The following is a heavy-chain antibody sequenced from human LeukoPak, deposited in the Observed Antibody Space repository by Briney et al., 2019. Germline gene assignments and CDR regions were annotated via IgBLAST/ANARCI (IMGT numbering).Heavy chain of an antibody. D-gene: IGHD6-19*01. J-gene: IGHJ4*02. Sequence: PGGSLRLSCTPSGSTFEDYAMHWVRQAPGKGLEWVALISVDGGNIYYADSVKGRFTISRDNSNNMLYLQMDSLRGDDTAVYYCARDPPFRTGWSQNFFDFWGQGTLVTVSS. CDR1: GSTFEDYA. CDR3: ARDPPFRTGWSQNFFDF. V-gene: IGHV3-30*04. CDR2: ISVDGGNI.